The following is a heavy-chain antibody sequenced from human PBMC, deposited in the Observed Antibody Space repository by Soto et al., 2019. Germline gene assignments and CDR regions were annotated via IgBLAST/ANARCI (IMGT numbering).Heavy chain of an antibody. CDR2: INPSGGGT. CDR1: GYTFTSYY. V-gene: IGHV1-46*01. J-gene: IGHJ4*02. Sequence: ASVKISCKASGYTFTSYYMHWVRQAPGQGLEWMGIINPSGGGTSYAQKFQGRVTMTRDTSTSTVYMELSSLRAEDTAMYYCARRAVAGNFDYWGQGTMVTSPQ. D-gene: IGHD6-19*01. CDR3: ARRAVAGNFDY.